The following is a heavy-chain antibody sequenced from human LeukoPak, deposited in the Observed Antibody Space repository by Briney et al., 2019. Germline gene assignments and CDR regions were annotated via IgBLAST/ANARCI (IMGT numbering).Heavy chain of an antibody. D-gene: IGHD2-2*01. CDR1: GYTFTGYY. CDR3: ATLENIVVVPAGWFDP. CDR2: INPNSGGT. V-gene: IGHV1-2*06. Sequence: VSVKVSCKASGYTFTGYYMHWVRQAPGQGLEWMGRINPNSGGTNCAQKFQGRVTMTRDTSISTAYMELSRLRSDDTAVYYCATLENIVVVPAGWFDPWGQGTLVTVSS. J-gene: IGHJ5*02.